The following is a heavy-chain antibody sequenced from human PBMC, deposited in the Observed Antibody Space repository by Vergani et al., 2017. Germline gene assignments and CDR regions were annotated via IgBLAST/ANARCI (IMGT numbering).Heavy chain of an antibody. J-gene: IGHJ4*02. CDR1: GYSISSGYY. D-gene: IGHD5-12*01. V-gene: IGHV4-38-2*01. CDR2: IYHSGST. CDR3: ARRSGYGEGYFDY. Sequence: QVQLQESGPGLVKPSETLSLTCAVSGYSISSGYYWGWIRQPPGKGLEWIGSIYHSGSTYYNPSLKSRVTISVDTSKNQFSRKLSSVTAADTAVYYCARRSGYGEGYFDYWGQGTLVTVSS.